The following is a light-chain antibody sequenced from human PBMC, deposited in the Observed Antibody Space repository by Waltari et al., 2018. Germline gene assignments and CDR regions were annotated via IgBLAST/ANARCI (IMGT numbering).Light chain of an antibody. CDR2: AAS. CDR3: LQDYNYPRT. CDR1: QSIGTY. J-gene: IGKJ1*01. Sequence: DIQMTQSPSSLSASVGDRVTITCRASQSIGTYLNWYQHKPGRAPELLIYAASTLQGGVPSRFSGSGSETHFTLAISSLQREDFATYYCLQDYNYPRTFGQGTKVEIK. V-gene: IGKV1-39*01.